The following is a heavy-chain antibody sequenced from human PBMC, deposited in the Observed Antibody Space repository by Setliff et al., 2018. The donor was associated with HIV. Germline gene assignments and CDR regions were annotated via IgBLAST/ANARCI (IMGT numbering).Heavy chain of an antibody. CDR1: GGTFSSYA. J-gene: IGHJ4*02. CDR2: IIPIVTIA. Sequence: SVKVSCKASGGTFSSYAISWVRQAPGQGLEWMGRIIPIVTIANTAQKFQGRVTITADKSTTTVYMDLSSLRSEDTAVYYCARNALDCSGSTCYAGDVYFDYWGQGILVTVSS. V-gene: IGHV1-69*04. CDR3: ARNALDCSGSTCYAGDVYFDY. D-gene: IGHD2-15*01.